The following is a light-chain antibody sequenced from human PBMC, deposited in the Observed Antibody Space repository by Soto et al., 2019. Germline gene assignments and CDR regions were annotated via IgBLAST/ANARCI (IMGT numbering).Light chain of an antibody. CDR3: QQYNNWPPWT. V-gene: IGKV3-15*01. J-gene: IGKJ1*01. Sequence: EIVMTQSPATLSVSPGESATLSCRASQRVSRNLAWYQQKPGQAPRLLIYDASTRATGIPDRFSGSGSETEFTLTISSLQSEDYAIYYCQQYNNWPPWTFGQGTKVDIK. CDR2: DAS. CDR1: QRVSRN.